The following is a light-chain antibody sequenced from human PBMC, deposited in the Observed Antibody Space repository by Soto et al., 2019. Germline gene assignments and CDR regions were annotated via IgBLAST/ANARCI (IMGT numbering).Light chain of an antibody. CDR1: NVGGKY. V-gene: IGLV3-1*01. Sequence: SYELTQPPSVSVSPGQTASITGSGDNVGGKYVFCYQQRPGQSPGLVIYQDTKRPSGIPERFSGSNAGNTATLTLSGTQTMDEADYYCQVWDGRDAVFGGGTKLTVL. CDR2: QDT. CDR3: QVWDGRDAV. J-gene: IGLJ2*01.